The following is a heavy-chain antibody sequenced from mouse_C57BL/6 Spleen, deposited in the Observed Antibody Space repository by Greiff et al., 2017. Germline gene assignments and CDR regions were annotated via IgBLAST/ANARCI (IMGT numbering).Heavy chain of an antibody. V-gene: IGHV1-26*01. CDR1: GYTFTDYY. Sequence: EVQLQQSGPELVKPGASVKISCKASGYTFTDYYMNWVKQSHGKSLEWIGDINPNNGGTSYNQKFKGKATLTVDKSSSTAYMELRSLTSEDSAVYYCARSRGNYSNYVGFAYWGQGTLVTVSA. D-gene: IGHD2-5*01. CDR3: ARSRGNYSNYVGFAY. CDR2: INPNNGGT. J-gene: IGHJ3*01.